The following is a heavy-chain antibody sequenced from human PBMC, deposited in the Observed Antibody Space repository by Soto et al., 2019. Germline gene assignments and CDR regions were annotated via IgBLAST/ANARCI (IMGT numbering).Heavy chain of an antibody. CDR3: ARLRVDSSGYSILDV. Sequence: GESLKISCKGSGYSFTSYWISWVRQMPGKGLEWMGRIDPSDSYTNYSPSLQGHVTISADKSISTAYLQWSSLKASDTAMYYCARLRVDSSGYSILDVWGQGTTVTVSS. V-gene: IGHV5-10-1*01. CDR2: IDPSDSYT. CDR1: GYSFTSYW. J-gene: IGHJ6*02. D-gene: IGHD3-22*01.